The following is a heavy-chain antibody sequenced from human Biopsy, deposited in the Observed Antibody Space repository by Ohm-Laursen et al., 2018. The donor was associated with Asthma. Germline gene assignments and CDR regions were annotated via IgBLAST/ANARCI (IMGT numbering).Heavy chain of an antibody. CDR2: VNTGNGDT. Sequence: ASVKVSCKASGYNFISFAIHWVRQAPGQRLEWMGWVNTGNGDTKYSQKFQGRVTVTRDTSASTAYMELRSLRSEDTATYYCARTCYDFLTGQVKDVFGAWGQGTMVTVSS. CDR3: ARTCYDFLTGQVKDVFGA. V-gene: IGHV1-3*04. D-gene: IGHD3-9*01. CDR1: GYNFISFA. J-gene: IGHJ3*01.